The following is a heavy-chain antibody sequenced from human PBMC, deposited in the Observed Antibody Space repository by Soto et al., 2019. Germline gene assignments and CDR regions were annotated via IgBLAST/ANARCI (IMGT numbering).Heavy chain of an antibody. D-gene: IGHD2-8*01. CDR1: GFTFSSYG. CDR2: IWYDGSNK. J-gene: IGHJ6*03. V-gene: IGHV3-33*01. CDR3: ARDVTEYCTNAVCHPGYMDV. Sequence: QVQLVESGGGVVQPGRSLRLSCAASGFTFSSYGMHWVRQAPGKGLEWVAVIWYDGSNKYYADSVKGRFTIPRDNSKNTLYLQRNSLRAEDTAVYYCARDVTEYCTNAVCHPGYMDVWGKGTTVTVSS.